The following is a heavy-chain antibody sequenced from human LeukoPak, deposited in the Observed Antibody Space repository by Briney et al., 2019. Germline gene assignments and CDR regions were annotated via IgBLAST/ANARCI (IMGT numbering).Heavy chain of an antibody. Sequence: GGSLRLSCAASGFPFSSYAMSWVRQAPGKGLEWVSLISASGGSTYYADSVMGRSTISKNSRNTLYLQMSSLRAEDTAVYYCAKGSFGELLNNWFDPWGQGTLVTVSS. CDR3: AKGSFGELLNNWFDP. CDR1: GFPFSSYA. D-gene: IGHD3-10*01. CDR2: ISASGGST. V-gene: IGHV3-23*01. J-gene: IGHJ5*02.